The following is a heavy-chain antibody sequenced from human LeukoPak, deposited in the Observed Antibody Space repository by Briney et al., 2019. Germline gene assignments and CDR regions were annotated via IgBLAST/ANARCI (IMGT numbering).Heavy chain of an antibody. J-gene: IGHJ4*02. V-gene: IGHV5-51*01. Sequence: GAALQISTKASGYGFTSYWIAWGRQMPGKGLEWMGRIYPGDSDTRYSPSFEGQVTISADKSISSAYVQWTSLKASDSAMYYCARTPPSAYRCSWYTPHFDYWGQGSLVTVSS. CDR3: ARTPPSAYRCSWYTPHFDY. D-gene: IGHD6-13*01. CDR2: IYPGDSDT. CDR1: GYGFTSYW.